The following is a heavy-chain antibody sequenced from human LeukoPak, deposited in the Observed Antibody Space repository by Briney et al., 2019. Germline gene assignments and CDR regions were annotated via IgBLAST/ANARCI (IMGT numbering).Heavy chain of an antibody. CDR1: GFTFSSYA. J-gene: IGHJ4*02. D-gene: IGHD1-1*01. CDR3: ANPRVGSTLLCDY. CDR2: ISGSGGST. V-gene: IGHV3-23*01. Sequence: SGGSLRLSCAASGFTFSSYAMSWVRQAPGKGLEWVSDISGSGGSTYYADSVKGRFTISRDNAKNTLYLQMNSLRAEDTAVYYCANPRVGSTLLCDYWGQGTLVTVSS.